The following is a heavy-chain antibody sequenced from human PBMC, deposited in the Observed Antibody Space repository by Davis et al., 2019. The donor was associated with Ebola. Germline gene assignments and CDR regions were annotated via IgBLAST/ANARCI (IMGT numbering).Heavy chain of an antibody. Sequence: SETLSLTCTVSGGSISSSSYYWGWIRQPPGKGLEWIGSIYHSGSTNYNPSLKSRVTISVDKSKNQFSLKLSSVTAADTAVYYCARDYGGDYFDYWGQGTLVTVSS. D-gene: IGHD4-23*01. V-gene: IGHV4-39*07. CDR1: GGSISSSSYY. CDR2: IYHSGST. J-gene: IGHJ4*02. CDR3: ARDYGGDYFDY.